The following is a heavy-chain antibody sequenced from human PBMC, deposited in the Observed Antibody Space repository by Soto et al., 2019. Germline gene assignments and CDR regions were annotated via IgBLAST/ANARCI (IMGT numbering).Heavy chain of an antibody. CDR3: ARAKGTVCHYYYYGMDV. CDR1: GFSFSSYE. D-gene: IGHD1-1*01. J-gene: IGHJ6*02. Sequence: EVQLVESGGGLVQPGGSLRLSCAASGFSFSSYEMNWVRQAPGKGLDWVSYISNSGTTIYYAASVKGRFTISKDNAQNSLYLQPTKLRAEDTAVYNCARAKGTVCHYYYYGMDVWGQGTTVTVSS. CDR2: ISNSGTTI. V-gene: IGHV3-48*03.